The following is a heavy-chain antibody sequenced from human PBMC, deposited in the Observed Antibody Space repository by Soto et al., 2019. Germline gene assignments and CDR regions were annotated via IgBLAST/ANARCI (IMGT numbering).Heavy chain of an antibody. CDR1: GFTFSSYA. J-gene: IGHJ2*01. V-gene: IGHV3-23*01. CDR2: ISGSGGST. D-gene: IGHD6-19*01. Sequence: EVPLLESGGGLVQPGGSLRLSCAASGFTFSSYAMSWVRQAPGKGLEWVSAISGSGGSTYYADSVKGRFTISRDNSRNTQYLQMNSLRAEDTAVYYCAESPYSSGWYDWYFDLWGRGTLVTVSS. CDR3: AESPYSSGWYDWYFDL.